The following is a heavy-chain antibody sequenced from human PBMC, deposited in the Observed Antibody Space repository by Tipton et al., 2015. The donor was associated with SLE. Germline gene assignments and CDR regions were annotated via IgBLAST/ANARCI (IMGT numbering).Heavy chain of an antibody. J-gene: IGHJ4*02. D-gene: IGHD3-22*01. CDR1: GFSFSTYT. V-gene: IGHV3-21*01. CDR2: ISSSSSYI. Sequence: GSLRLSCSASGFSFSTYTIHWVRRAPGKGLEWISSISSSSSYIYFTDSVKGRFTISRDNAKNSLYLQMNSLGAEDTAVYYCARGSYYYDSSDYLDFWGQGTLVTVSS. CDR3: ARGSYYYDSSDYLDF.